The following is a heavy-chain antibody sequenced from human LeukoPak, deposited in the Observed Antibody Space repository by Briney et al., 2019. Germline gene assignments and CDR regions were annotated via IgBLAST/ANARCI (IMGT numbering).Heavy chain of an antibody. V-gene: IGHV3-74*01. J-gene: IGHJ2*01. CDR3: ILEEASDWYFDL. Sequence: PGGSLRLSCAASGFTFSSYWMHWVRQAPGKGLVWVSRINSDGSSTTYADSVKGRFTISRDNAKNTLYLQMNSMRGEDTAVYYCILEEASDWYFDLWGRGTLVTVSS. CDR2: INSDGSST. CDR1: GFTFSSYW. D-gene: IGHD3-3*02.